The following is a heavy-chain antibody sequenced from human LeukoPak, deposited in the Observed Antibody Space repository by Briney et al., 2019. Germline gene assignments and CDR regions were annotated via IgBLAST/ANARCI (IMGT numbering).Heavy chain of an antibody. CDR2: ISAYTGNT. J-gene: IGHJ4*02. CDR1: GYTFTNYG. V-gene: IGHV1-18*01. CDR3: ARDGPQSSSDY. Sequence: GASVKVSCKASGYTFTNYGITWVRQAPGQGLEWMGWISAYTGNTNYAQKFQGRVTMTTDTSTTTAYMELRSLRSDDTAVYYCARDGPQSSSDYWGQGTLVTVSS. D-gene: IGHD6-6*01.